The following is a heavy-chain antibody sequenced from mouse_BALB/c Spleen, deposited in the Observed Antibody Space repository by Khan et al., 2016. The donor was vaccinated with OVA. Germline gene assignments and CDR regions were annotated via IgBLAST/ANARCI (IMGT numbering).Heavy chain of an antibody. J-gene: IGHJ4*01. CDR3: ARGDGYYEDAMDY. V-gene: IGHV2-9*02. CDR2: IWAGGST. CDR1: GFSLTSYG. Sequence: QVQLKQSGPGLVAPSQSLSITCTVSGFSLTSYGVHWVRQPPGKGLEWLGVIWAGGSTNYNSALMSRLSISRDKSKSQVFLKMNSLQTGDTATDYGARGDGYYEDAMDYWGQGTSVTVSS. D-gene: IGHD2-3*01.